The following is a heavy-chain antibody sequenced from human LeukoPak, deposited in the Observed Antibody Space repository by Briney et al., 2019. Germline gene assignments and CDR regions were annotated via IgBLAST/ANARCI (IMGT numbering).Heavy chain of an antibody. D-gene: IGHD3-22*01. CDR3: AREIGAFDY. CDR2: ISYDGSNK. CDR1: GFTFSSYA. Sequence: GGSLRLSCAASGFTFSSYAMHWVRQAPGKGLEWVAVISYDGSNKYYADSVKGRFTISRDNSKNTLYLQMNSLRAEDTAVYYCAREIGAFDYWGQGTLVTVSS. J-gene: IGHJ4*02. V-gene: IGHV3-30-3*01.